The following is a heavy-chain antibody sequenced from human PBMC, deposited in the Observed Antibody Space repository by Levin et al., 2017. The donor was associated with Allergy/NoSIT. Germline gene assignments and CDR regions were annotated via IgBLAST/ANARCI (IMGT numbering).Heavy chain of an antibody. CDR3: ATGQQLGGWFDP. V-gene: IGHV1-2*06. CDR2: INPNIGNT. CDR1: GYTFTGYY. Sequence: RGESLKISCEASGYTFTGYYVQWVRQAPGQGLQWMGRINPNIGNTNYALNFQGRVTMTWDTSISTAYLELRRLTSDDTAIYYCATGQQLGGWFDPWGQGTLVTVSS. D-gene: IGHD6-13*01. J-gene: IGHJ5*02.